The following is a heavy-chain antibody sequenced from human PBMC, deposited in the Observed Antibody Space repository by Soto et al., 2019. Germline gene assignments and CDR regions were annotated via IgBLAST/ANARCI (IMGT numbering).Heavy chain of an antibody. V-gene: IGHV3-7*01. CDR1: GFTFSTDW. CDR3: VRDWSTFWGMDV. Sequence: LRLSSAAAGFTFSTDWMNCVLQAPGKGLEWVANIKQDGSEKYYVDSVKGRFAISRDNAKDSLFLQMNNLRAEDTAVYYCVRDWSTFWGMDVWGQGTTVTVSS. J-gene: IGHJ6*02. CDR2: IKQDGSEK.